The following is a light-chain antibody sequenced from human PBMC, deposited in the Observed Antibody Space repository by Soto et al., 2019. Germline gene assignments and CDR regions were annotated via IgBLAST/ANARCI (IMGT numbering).Light chain of an antibody. CDR1: QSISRW. V-gene: IGKV1-5*03. Sequence: DIQMTQSPSTLSASVGDRVTITCRASQSISRWLAWCQQKPGKAPKLLIYKASSLATGVPSRFSGSGTATEFTLTVSSLQPDDFATYYCQQFDSYYSVGQGTKVESK. J-gene: IGKJ2*03. CDR2: KAS. CDR3: QQFDSYYS.